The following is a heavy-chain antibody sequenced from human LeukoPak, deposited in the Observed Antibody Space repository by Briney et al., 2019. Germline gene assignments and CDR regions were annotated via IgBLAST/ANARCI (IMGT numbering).Heavy chain of an antibody. D-gene: IGHD3-22*01. CDR2: ISGSGGST. V-gene: IGHV3-23*01. J-gene: IGHJ4*02. CDR1: GFTFSSYA. CDR3: AKDLYEFYDSSGYYPTPYDY. Sequence: GGPLRLSCAASGFTFSSYAMSWVRQAPGKGLEWVSAISGSGGSTYYADSVKGRFTISRDNSKNTLYLQMNSLRAEDTAVYYCAKDLYEFYDSSGYYPTPYDYWGQGTLVTVSS.